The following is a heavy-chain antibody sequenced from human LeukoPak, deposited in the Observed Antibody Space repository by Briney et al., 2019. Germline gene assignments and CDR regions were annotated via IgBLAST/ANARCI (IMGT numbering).Heavy chain of an antibody. Sequence: GGSLRLSCAASGFTFSSYWMHWVRQAPGKGLVWVSRINSDGSSTSYADSVKGRFTISRDNAKNTLYLQMNSLRAEDTAVYYCAKELNYYDSSGQGVWYFDLWGRGTLVTVSS. CDR2: INSDGSST. J-gene: IGHJ2*01. CDR3: AKELNYYDSSGQGVWYFDL. CDR1: GFTFSSYW. D-gene: IGHD3-22*01. V-gene: IGHV3-74*01.